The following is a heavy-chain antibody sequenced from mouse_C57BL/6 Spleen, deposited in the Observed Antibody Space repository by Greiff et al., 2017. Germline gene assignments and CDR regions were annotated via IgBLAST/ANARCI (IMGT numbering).Heavy chain of an antibody. V-gene: IGHV2-6*01. CDR1: GFSLTSYG. D-gene: IGHD2-5*01. J-gene: IGHJ4*01. CDR2: IWGVGST. CDR3: ARLGSNRGLMDY. Sequence: VKLVESGPGLVAPSQSLSITCTVSGFSLTSYGVDWVRQSPGKGLEWLGVIWGVGSTNSNSALKSRLSISKDNSKSQVFLKMNSLQTDDTAMYYCARLGSNRGLMDYWGQGTSVTVSS.